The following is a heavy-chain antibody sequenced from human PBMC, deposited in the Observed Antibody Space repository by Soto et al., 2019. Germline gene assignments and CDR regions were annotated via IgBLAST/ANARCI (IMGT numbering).Heavy chain of an antibody. D-gene: IGHD5-18*01. CDR3: ARPGSGYSYGYPGGMDV. CDR2: IYPGDSDT. V-gene: IGHV5-51*01. J-gene: IGHJ6*02. CDR1: GYSFTSYC. Sequence: GESLKISCKGSGYSFTSYCIGWVRQMPGKGLEWMGIIYPGDSDTRYSPSFQGQVTISADKSISTAYLQWSSLKASDTAMYYCARPGSGYSYGYPGGMDVWGQGTTVTVSS.